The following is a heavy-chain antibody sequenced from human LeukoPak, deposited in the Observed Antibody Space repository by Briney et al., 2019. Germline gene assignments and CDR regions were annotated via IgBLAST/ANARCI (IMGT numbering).Heavy chain of an antibody. J-gene: IGHJ4*02. Sequence: GGSLRLSCAASGFTFSSYSMIWVRQAPGKGLEWVSYISSSSSTIYYADSVKGRFTISRDNAKNSLYLQMNSLRAEDTAVYYCARSLVGATTRGVGYWGQGTLVTVSS. CDR1: GFTFSSYS. V-gene: IGHV3-48*04. CDR3: ARSLVGATTRGVGY. CDR2: ISSSSSTI. D-gene: IGHD1-26*01.